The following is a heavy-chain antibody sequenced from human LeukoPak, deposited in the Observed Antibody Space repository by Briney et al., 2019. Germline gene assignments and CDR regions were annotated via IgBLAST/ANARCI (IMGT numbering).Heavy chain of an antibody. J-gene: IGHJ4*02. D-gene: IGHD3-3*01. Sequence: GGSLRLSCAASGFTFSNAWMSWVRQAPGKGLEWDGRIKSKTDGGTTDYAAPVKGRFTISGDDSKNTLYLQMNSLKTEDTAVYYCTTDPIYDFWSGYYYFDYWGQGTLVTVSS. CDR3: TTDPIYDFWSGYYYFDY. CDR1: GFTFSNAW. V-gene: IGHV3-15*01. CDR2: IKSKTDGGTT.